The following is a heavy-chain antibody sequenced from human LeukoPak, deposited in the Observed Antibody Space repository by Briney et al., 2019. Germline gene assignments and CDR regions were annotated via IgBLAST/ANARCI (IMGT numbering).Heavy chain of an antibody. Sequence: PGAPLSLSSAASDFTISSYTINLVHQAPGKGLEWVSSISSSSSNTHYADSVKGRFTISRDNAKNSLYLQMNSLRADDTAVYYCVRSDSRDCWGQGTLVTVSS. D-gene: IGHD3-22*01. CDR2: ISSSSSNT. CDR3: VRSDSRDC. CDR1: DFTISSYT. V-gene: IGHV3-21*01. J-gene: IGHJ4*02.